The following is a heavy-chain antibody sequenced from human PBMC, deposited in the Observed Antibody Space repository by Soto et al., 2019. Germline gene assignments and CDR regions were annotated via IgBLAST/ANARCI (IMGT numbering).Heavy chain of an antibody. CDR3: ATGGYTAKDGY. D-gene: IGHD5-18*01. V-gene: IGHV3-53*01. Sequence: SVKGRFTISRDNSKNMLYLQTNSLRAEDTALYYCATGGYTAKDGYWGQGTLVTVSS. J-gene: IGHJ4*02.